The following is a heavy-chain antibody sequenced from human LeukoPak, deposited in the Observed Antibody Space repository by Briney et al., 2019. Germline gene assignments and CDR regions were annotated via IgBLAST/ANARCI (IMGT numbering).Heavy chain of an antibody. V-gene: IGHV3-74*01. CDR3: ARXDRYYYDSSXYYHDH. D-gene: IGHD3-22*01. CDR2: INSDGSST. J-gene: IGHJ4*02. CDR1: GFTFSSYW. Sequence: GGSLRLSCAASGFTFSSYWMHWVRQAPGKGLVWVSRINSDGSSTSYADSVKGRFTISRDNAKNTLYLQMNSLRAEDTAVYYCARXDRYYYDSSXYYHDHXGQGTLVTVSS.